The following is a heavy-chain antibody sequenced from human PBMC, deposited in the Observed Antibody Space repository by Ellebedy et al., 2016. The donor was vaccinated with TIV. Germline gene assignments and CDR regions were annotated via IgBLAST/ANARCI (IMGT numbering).Heavy chain of an antibody. J-gene: IGHJ4*02. CDR2: MNPNSGNT. D-gene: IGHD6-13*01. CDR3: ARVRDNSWYY. CDR1: GYTFTSYD. V-gene: IGHV1-8*03. Sequence: ASVKISCKASGYTFTSYDINWVRQDTGQGLEWMGWMNPNSGNTDYAQKFQGRVTITRNTNINTAYMELSSLRSEDTAVYYCARVRDNSWYYWGQGTLVTVSS.